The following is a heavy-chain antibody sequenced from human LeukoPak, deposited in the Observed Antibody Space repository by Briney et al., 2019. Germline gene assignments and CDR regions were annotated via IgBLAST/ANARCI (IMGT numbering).Heavy chain of an antibody. Sequence: SWVRQAPGKGLEWLAEIYNSGSTNYNPSLKSRLTISEDKSKNQSSLKLSSVTAADTAVYYCARVTYDNWFDPWGQGTLVTVSS. CDR3: ARVTYDNWFDP. J-gene: IGHJ5*02. CDR2: IYNSGST. V-gene: IGHV4-4*02.